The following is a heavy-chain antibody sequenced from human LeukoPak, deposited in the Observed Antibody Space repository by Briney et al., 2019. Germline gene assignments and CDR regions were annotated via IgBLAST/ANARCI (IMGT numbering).Heavy chain of an antibody. Sequence: ASVKVSCKASGYTFTSYGISWVRQAPGQGLKWMGWISAYNGNTNYAQKLQGRVTMTTDTSTSTAYMELRSLRSDDTAVYYCARDRDSSSLRGGYYYYGMDVWGQGTTVTVSS. CDR1: GYTFTSYG. CDR3: ARDRDSSSLRGGYYYYGMDV. D-gene: IGHD6-13*01. V-gene: IGHV1-18*01. CDR2: ISAYNGNT. J-gene: IGHJ6*02.